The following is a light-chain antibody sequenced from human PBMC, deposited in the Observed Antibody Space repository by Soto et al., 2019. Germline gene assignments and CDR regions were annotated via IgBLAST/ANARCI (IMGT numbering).Light chain of an antibody. CDR2: GAS. J-gene: IGKJ1*01. V-gene: IGKV3-15*01. CDR3: QQYNKWPWT. CDR1: QSVSSN. Sequence: EIVMTQSPATLSVSRGDRATLSCRASQSVSSNLAWYQQRPGQAPRLLIYGASTRATGIPARFSGSGSGTVFTLTISSLQSEDFGVYYCQQYNKWPWTFGRGTKVDI.